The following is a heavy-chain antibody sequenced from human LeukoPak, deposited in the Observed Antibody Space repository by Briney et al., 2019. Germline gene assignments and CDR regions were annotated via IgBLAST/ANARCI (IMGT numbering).Heavy chain of an antibody. Sequence: GGSLRLSCAASGFTFSSYSMNWVRQAPGKGLEWVSSISSSSSYIYYADSVKGRFTISRDNAKNSLYLQMNSLRAEDTAVYYCARSLGWELPYYMDVWGKGTTVTVSS. CDR2: ISSSSSYI. CDR3: ARSLGWELPYYMDV. V-gene: IGHV3-21*01. J-gene: IGHJ6*03. D-gene: IGHD1-26*01. CDR1: GFTFSSYS.